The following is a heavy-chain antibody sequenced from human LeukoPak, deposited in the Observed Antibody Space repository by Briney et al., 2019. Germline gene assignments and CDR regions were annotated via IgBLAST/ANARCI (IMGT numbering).Heavy chain of an antibody. CDR2: IRGSGGST. V-gene: IGHV3-23*01. CDR1: GFTFSTYA. CDR3: AKETFYFERLFDD. Sequence: PGGSLRLSCATSGFTFSTYAMSWVRQAPGKGLEWVSAIRGSGGSTYYADSVKGRFTISRDNSKNTLFLQMNSLRAEDTAVYYCAKETFYFERLFDDWGQGTLVTVSS. J-gene: IGHJ4*02. D-gene: IGHD3-9*01.